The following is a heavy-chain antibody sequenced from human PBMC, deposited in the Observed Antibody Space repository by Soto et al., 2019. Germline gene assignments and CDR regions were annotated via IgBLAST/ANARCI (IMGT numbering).Heavy chain of an antibody. CDR3: ARDPKTSGGQHWAFNYFDS. CDR1: GFSFSISP. Sequence: GGSLRLSCAASGFSFSISPMHWVRQAPGKGPEWVAPISYDGTNKFYADSVKGRFTISRDNSKSTLYLQVDSLRPEDAAVYYCARDPKTSGGQHWAFNYFDSWGQGTLVTVSS. J-gene: IGHJ4*02. D-gene: IGHD7-27*01. V-gene: IGHV3-30-3*01. CDR2: ISYDGTNK.